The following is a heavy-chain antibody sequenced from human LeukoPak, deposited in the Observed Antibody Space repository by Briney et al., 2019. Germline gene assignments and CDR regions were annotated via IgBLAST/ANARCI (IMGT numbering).Heavy chain of an antibody. CDR3: AREGYGDSGFSDY. CDR1: GGSISSGGYY. V-gene: IGHV4-31*03. J-gene: IGHJ4*02. D-gene: IGHD4-17*01. CDR2: IYYSGST. Sequence: SETLSLTCTVSGGSISSGGYYWSWIRQHPGKGLEWIGYIYYSGSTYYNPSLKSRVTISVDTSKNQFSLKLSSVTAADTAAYYCAREGYGDSGFSDYWGQGTLVTVSS.